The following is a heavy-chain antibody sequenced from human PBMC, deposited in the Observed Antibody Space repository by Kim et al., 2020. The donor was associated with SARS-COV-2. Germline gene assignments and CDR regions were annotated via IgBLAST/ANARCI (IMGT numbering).Heavy chain of an antibody. CDR3: AKDMREGDYGPFDYGMDV. Sequence: GGSLRLSCAASGFTFSSYAMSWVRQAPGKGLEWVSAISGSGGSTYYADSVKGRFTISRDNSKNTLYLQMNSLRAEDTAVYYCAKDMREGDYGPFDYGMDVWGQGTTVTVSS. CDR1: GFTFSSYA. CDR2: ISGSGGST. J-gene: IGHJ6*02. D-gene: IGHD4-17*01. V-gene: IGHV3-23*01.